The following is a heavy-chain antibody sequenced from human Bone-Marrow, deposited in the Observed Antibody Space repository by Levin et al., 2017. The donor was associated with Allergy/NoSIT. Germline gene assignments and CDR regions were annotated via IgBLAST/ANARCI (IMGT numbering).Heavy chain of an antibody. CDR3: VRVDGGGNYFGS. D-gene: IGHD3-16*01. CDR1: GGSVSSSSNY. V-gene: IGHV4-39*01. J-gene: IGHJ4*02. CDR2: IYYTGST. Sequence: SETLSLTCTVSGGSVSSSSNYWGWIRQSPAKGLEWIGSIYYTGSTYYNPSLKSRVTISVDTSKNQFSLKLTSVTAADTALSYCVRVDGGGNYFGSWGQGTLVTVSS.